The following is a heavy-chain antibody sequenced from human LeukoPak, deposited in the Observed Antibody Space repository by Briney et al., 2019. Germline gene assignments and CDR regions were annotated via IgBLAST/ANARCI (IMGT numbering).Heavy chain of an antibody. CDR3: ARPLDSSGYYAFDI. CDR1: GGTFSSYA. Sequence: GASVKVSCKASGGTFSSYAISWVRQAPGQGLEWMGGIIPIFGTANHAQKFQGRVTITTDESTSTAYMELSSLRSEDTAVYYCARPLDSSGYYAFDIWGQGTMVTVSS. J-gene: IGHJ3*02. D-gene: IGHD3-22*01. CDR2: IIPIFGTA. V-gene: IGHV1-69*05.